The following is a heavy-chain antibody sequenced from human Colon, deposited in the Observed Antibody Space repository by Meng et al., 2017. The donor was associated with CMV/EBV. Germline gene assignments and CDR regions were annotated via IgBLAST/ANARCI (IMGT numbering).Heavy chain of an antibody. D-gene: IGHD3-10*02. CDR3: AGYYVGRGGQGP. J-gene: IGHJ5*02. V-gene: IGHV4-31*03. CDR1: GGPVSGGAFH. CDR2: TGDSGTT. Sequence: TVAGGPVSGGAFHGSWSRQHPGKGLEWIGHTGDSGTTYYNPSLESRVSISVDTFKNQFSLKVNSVTAADTAVYYCAGYYVGRGGQGPWGQGTLVTVSS.